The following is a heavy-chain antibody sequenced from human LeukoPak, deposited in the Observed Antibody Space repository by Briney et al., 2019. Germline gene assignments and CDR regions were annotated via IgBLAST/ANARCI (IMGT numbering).Heavy chain of an antibody. Sequence: GGSLRLSCAASGFTFSSYAMSWVRQAPGKGLEWVSAISGSGGSTYYADSVKGRFTISGDNSKNTLYLQMNSLRAEDTAVYYCAKQTYYYDSSGYYYLYYFDYWGQGTLVTVSS. J-gene: IGHJ4*02. CDR3: AKQTYYYDSSGYYYLYYFDY. CDR2: ISGSGGST. CDR1: GFTFSSYA. V-gene: IGHV3-23*01. D-gene: IGHD3-22*01.